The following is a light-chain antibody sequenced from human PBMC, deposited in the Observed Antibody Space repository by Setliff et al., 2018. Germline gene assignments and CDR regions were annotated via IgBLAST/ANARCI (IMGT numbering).Light chain of an antibody. J-gene: IGKJ1*01. CDR1: RSVLYSSDSRNY. CDR3: QQYYTTPQT. V-gene: IGKV4-1*01. Sequence: DIVMTQSPDSLAVSLGERVTINCKSSRSVLYSSDSRNYLAWYQQKTGQSPKLLISWASVRESGVPDRFSGSGSETDFTLTISSLQAEDVAVYYCQQYYTTPQTFGRGTKVDI. CDR2: WAS.